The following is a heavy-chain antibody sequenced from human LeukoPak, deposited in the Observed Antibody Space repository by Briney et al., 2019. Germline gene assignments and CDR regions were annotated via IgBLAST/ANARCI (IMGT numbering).Heavy chain of an antibody. CDR3: ASCGLGYCSSTSHLDY. Sequence: GGSLRLSCAASGFTFSSYAMHWVRQAPGKGLEWVAVISYDGSNKYYADSVKGRFTISRDNSKNTLYLQMNSLRAEDTAVYYCASCGLGYCSSTSHLDYWGQGTLVTVSS. CDR1: GFTFSSYA. J-gene: IGHJ4*02. CDR2: ISYDGSNK. D-gene: IGHD2-2*01. V-gene: IGHV3-30*04.